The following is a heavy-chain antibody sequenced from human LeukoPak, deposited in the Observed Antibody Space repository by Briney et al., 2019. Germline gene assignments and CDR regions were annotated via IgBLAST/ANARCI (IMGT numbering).Heavy chain of an antibody. V-gene: IGHV4-39*02. CDR3: ATDDVVGSNQH. CDR1: GGSISSSSYY. Sequence: SETLSLTCTVSGGSISSSSYYWGWLRQPPGKGLEWIGSIYYSGSTYYNPSLKSRVTISVDTSKNQFSLKLSSVTAADTAVYYCATDDVVGSNQHWGQGTLVTVSS. J-gene: IGHJ4*02. CDR2: IYYSGST. D-gene: IGHD2-15*01.